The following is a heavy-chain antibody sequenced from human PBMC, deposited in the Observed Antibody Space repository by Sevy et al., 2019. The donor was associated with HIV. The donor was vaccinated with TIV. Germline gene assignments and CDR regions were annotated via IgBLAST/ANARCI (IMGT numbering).Heavy chain of an antibody. D-gene: IGHD1-26*01. V-gene: IGHV4-34*01. CDR1: GGSFSGYY. J-gene: IGHJ6*03. CDR2: INPSGST. CDR3: ARGRRSYPSYYMDV. Sequence: SETLSLTCAVYGGSFSGYYWSWIRQPPGKGLEWIGEINPSGSTNYNPSLKSRVTISVDTSKNQFSLKLSSVTAADTAVYYCARGRRSYPSYYMDVWGQGTTVTVSS.